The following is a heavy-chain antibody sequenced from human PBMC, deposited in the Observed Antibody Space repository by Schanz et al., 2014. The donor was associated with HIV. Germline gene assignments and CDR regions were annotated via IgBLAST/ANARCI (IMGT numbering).Heavy chain of an antibody. CDR3: ARGQPLVQRWFDP. Sequence: QVQLVESGGGVVQPGRSLRLSCAASGFSFSTYGLHWVRQAPGKGLEWVAVISYDGTKKHYADSVKGRFTISRDNSKNSLSLLIKSLRAEDAAVYYCARGQPLVQRWFDPWGQGTLVTVSS. D-gene: IGHD6-13*01. V-gene: IGHV3-30*03. CDR1: GFSFSTYG. CDR2: ISYDGTKK. J-gene: IGHJ5*02.